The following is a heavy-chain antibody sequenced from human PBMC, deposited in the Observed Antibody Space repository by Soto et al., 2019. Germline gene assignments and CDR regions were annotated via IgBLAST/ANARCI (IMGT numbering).Heavy chain of an antibody. V-gene: IGHV1-18*01. CDR1: GYTFTSYG. D-gene: IGHD3-10*01. CDR2: ISAYNGKT. CDR3: ARWYYGKNWFAP. J-gene: IGHJ5*02. Sequence: ASVKVSCEASGYTFTSYGISWVRQAPGQGLEWMGWISAYNGKTNYAQKLQGRVTMTTDTSTSTAYMELRSLRSDDTAVYYRARWYYGKNWFAPWGQGPLVTV.